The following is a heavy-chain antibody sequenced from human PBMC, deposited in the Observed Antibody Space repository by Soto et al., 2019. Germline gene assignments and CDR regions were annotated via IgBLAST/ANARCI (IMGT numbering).Heavy chain of an antibody. Sequence: ASVKVSCKASGYTFTSYAIHWVRQAPGQRLEWMGWINAGNGNAKYSQKFQGRVIITRDTSAGTAYMELRSLRSEDTAVYYCATPIVAFYWGQGTLVTVSS. CDR2: INAGNGNA. CDR3: ATPIVAFY. D-gene: IGHD5-12*01. J-gene: IGHJ4*02. CDR1: GYTFTSYA. V-gene: IGHV1-3*01.